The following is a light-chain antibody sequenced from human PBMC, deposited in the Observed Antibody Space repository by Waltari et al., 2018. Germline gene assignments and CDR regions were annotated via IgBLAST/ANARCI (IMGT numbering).Light chain of an antibody. CDR3: QSYDSSRSGYV. Sequence: QSVLTQPPSVSGAPGQRVTIPCTGSSSNIGAGYDVHWYQQLPGTAPKLLIYGNGNRPSGVPYRFSGAKSGASASLAITGRQAEDEADYYCQSYDSSRSGYVFGTGTKVTVL. CDR2: GNG. V-gene: IGLV1-40*01. CDR1: SSNIGAGYD. J-gene: IGLJ1*01.